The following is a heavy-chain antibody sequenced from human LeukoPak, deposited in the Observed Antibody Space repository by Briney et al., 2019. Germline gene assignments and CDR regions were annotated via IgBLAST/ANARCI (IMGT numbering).Heavy chain of an antibody. J-gene: IGHJ4*02. CDR2: INPNSGGT. V-gene: IGHV1-2*02. Sequence: GSVKVPCKASGYTFTGYYMHWVRQAPGQGLEWMGWINPNSGGTNYAQKFQGRVTMTRDTSISTAYMELSRLRSDDTAVYYCARDLRSSWGNYYDSIFWGQGTLVTVSS. D-gene: IGHD3-22*01. CDR1: GYTFTGYY. CDR3: ARDLRSSWGNYYDSIF.